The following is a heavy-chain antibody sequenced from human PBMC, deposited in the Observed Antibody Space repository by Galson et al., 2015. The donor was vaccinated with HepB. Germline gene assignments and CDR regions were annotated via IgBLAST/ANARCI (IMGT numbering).Heavy chain of an antibody. CDR2: IYWGSDT. CDR3: AHRITSSHIEY. D-gene: IGHD3-10*01. V-gene: IGHV2-5*02. CDR1: GFSFSSNGMS. Sequence: PALVKPTQTLTLTCTFSGFSFSSNGMSVGRIRQPPGKALEWLAPIYWGSDTRYSPSLQSRLTITRDSSKNQVVLTMTNMDPVDTATYYCAHRITSSHIEYWGQGTLVAVSS. J-gene: IGHJ4*02.